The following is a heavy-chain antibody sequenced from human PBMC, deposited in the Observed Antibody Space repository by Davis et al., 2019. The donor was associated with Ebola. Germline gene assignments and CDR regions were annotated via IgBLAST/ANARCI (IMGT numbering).Heavy chain of an antibody. CDR1: GFTFSSYW. CDR2: ISSSGSTI. D-gene: IGHD2-8*01. Sequence: GESLKISCAASGFTFSSYWMHWVRQAPGKGLEWVSYISSSGSTIYYADSVKGRFTISRDNAKNSLYLQMNSLRAEDTAVYYCARGLMVYATAIDYWGQGTLVTVSS. V-gene: IGHV3-48*04. J-gene: IGHJ4*02. CDR3: ARGLMVYATAIDY.